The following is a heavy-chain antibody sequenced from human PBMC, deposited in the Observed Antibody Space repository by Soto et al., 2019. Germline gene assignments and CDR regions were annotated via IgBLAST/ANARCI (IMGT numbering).Heavy chain of an antibody. D-gene: IGHD3-10*01. J-gene: IGHJ4*02. V-gene: IGHV4-30-2*01. CDR2: IYHSGST. CDR3: ASRANRPLLDY. CDR1: GGSISSGGYS. Sequence: QLQLQESGSGLEKPSQTLSLTCAVSGGSISSGGYSWSWIRQPPGKGLEWIGYIYHSGSTYYNPSLKSRGTISVARSKNQFSLKLSSVTAADTAVYYCASRANRPLLDYWGQGTLVTVSS.